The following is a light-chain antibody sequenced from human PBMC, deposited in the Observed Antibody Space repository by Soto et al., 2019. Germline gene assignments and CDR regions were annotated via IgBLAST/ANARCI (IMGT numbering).Light chain of an antibody. V-gene: IGKV3-20*01. CDR2: GAS. CDR3: QQYGYSFWT. Sequence: IVLTKSQGTLSLSPGERATLSCRASQSVTSSQLAWYQQKPGQAPRLLISGASSRATGIPDRFSGSGSGTDFTLTISRLEPEDFAVYYCQQYGYSFWTFGQGTKVDIK. J-gene: IGKJ1*01. CDR1: QSVTSSQ.